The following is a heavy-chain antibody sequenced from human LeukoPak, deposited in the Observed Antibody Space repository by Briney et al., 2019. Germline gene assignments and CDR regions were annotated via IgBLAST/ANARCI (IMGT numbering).Heavy chain of an antibody. V-gene: IGHV3-48*03. CDR2: INYNGESI. J-gene: IGHJ6*02. D-gene: IGHD4-17*01. Sequence: GGSLRLSCAASGFTFSSYEMNRVRQAPGKGLEWLSYINYNGESIYYADSVKGRFTVSRDNARGSLYLQMNSLRGEDTAVYYCARRATVTYHGMDVWGQGTTVTVSS. CDR3: ARRATVTYHGMDV. CDR1: GFTFSSYE.